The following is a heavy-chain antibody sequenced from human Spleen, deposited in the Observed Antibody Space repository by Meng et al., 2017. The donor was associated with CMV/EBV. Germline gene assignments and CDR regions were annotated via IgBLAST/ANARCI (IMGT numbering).Heavy chain of an antibody. V-gene: IGHV1-2*02. Sequence: ASVKVSCKASGYTFTDYYMHWVRQAPGQGLEWMGWINPNSGGTNYAQKFQGRVTMTRDTSSSTAYMELSRLRSDDTAVYYCARSGLSPYAFDMWGQGTMVTVSS. CDR3: ARSGLSPYAFDM. D-gene: IGHD2/OR15-2a*01. CDR2: INPNSGGT. J-gene: IGHJ3*02. CDR1: GYTFTDYY.